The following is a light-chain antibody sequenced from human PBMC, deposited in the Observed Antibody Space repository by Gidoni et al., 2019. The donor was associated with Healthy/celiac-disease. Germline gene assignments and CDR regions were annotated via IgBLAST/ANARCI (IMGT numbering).Light chain of an antibody. CDR3: QQYGSSPT. J-gene: IGKJ1*01. V-gene: IGKV3-20*01. CDR2: GAS. CDR1: QSVSSSY. Sequence: EIVLTQFPGTLSLSPGERATLSCRASQSVSSSYLAWYQQKPGQAPRLLIYGASSGSGTDFTLTISRLEPEDFAVYYCQQYGSSPTFGQGTKVEIK.